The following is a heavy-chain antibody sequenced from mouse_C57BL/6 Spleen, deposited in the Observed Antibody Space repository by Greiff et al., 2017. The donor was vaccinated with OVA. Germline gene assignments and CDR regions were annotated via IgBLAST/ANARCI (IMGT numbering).Heavy chain of an antibody. V-gene: IGHV2-2*01. CDR3: ARIYYSNYDAMDY. CDR2: IWSGGST. J-gene: IGHJ4*01. CDR1: GFSLTSYG. D-gene: IGHD2-5*01. Sequence: QVQLQQSGPGLVQPSQSLSITCTVSGFSLTSYGVHWVRQSPGKGLEWLGVIWSGGSTDYNAAFISRLSISKDNSTSQVFFKMNSLQADDTAIYYCARIYYSNYDAMDYWGQGTSVTVSS.